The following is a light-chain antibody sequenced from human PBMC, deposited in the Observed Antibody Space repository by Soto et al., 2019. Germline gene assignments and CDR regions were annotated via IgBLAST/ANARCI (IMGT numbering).Light chain of an antibody. J-gene: IGLJ3*02. V-gene: IGLV1-40*01. Sequence: QSALTQPPSVSGAPGQRVTISCTGSSSNIGAGYDVHWYQQLPGTVPKLLIYGNSNRPSGVPDRFSGSKSGTSASLAITGLQAEDEADYYCHSYDSSLSGSVFGGGTKVTV. CDR3: HSYDSSLSGSV. CDR1: SSNIGAGYD. CDR2: GNS.